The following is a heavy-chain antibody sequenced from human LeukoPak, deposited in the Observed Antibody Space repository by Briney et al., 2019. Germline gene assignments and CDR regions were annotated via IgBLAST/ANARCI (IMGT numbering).Heavy chain of an antibody. CDR3: VRVGRVAVGNNWFDP. CDR1: GGSISGSSYF. CDR2: IFYIGPT. V-gene: IGHV4-39*02. Sequence: SETLSLTCTVSGGSISGSSYFWGWIRQPPGKGLEWIGSIFYIGPTYYNPSLKSRVTISVDTSKNHFSLKLSSVTAADTAVYYCVRVGRVAVGNNWFDPWGQGTLVTVSS. D-gene: IGHD2-15*01. J-gene: IGHJ5*02.